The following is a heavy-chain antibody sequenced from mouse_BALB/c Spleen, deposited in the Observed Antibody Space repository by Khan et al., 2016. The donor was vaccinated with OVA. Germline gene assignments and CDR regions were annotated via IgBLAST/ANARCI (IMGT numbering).Heavy chain of an antibody. CDR2: IWGDGST. CDR3: ARNKSNPYAMDY. V-gene: IGHV2-6-7*01. CDR1: GFSLTGYG. Sequence: VQLQESGPGLVAPSQSLSITCTVSGFSLTGYGVNWVRQPPGKGLEWLGMIWGDGSTDYNSALKSRLSISKDNSKSQVFLKMNSLQTDDTARYFCARNKSNPYAMDYWGQGTSVTVSS. J-gene: IGHJ4*01. D-gene: IGHD2-5*01.